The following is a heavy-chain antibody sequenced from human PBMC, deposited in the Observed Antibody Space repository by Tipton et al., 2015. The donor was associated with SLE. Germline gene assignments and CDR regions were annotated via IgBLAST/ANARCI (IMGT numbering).Heavy chain of an antibody. CDR3: ARGGLGSNLRGSIYLGY. D-gene: IGHD7-27*01. CDR2: INYNGNT. CDR1: SGSISGYY. Sequence: TLSLTCNVSSGSISGYYWNWIRQPPGKGLEWIGYINYNGNTNYNPSLKSRVTISVDTSKTHFSLRLNSVTAADTAVYYCARGGLGSNLRGSIYLGYWGQGTLVTVPS. V-gene: IGHV4-59*01. J-gene: IGHJ4*02.